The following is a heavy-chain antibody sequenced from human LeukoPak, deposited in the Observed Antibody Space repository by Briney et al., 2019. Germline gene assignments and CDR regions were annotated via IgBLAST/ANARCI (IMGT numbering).Heavy chain of an antibody. J-gene: IGHJ6*02. CDR2: ISAYNGNT. CDR1: GYTFTSYG. Sequence: GASVKVSCKASGYTFTSYGISWVRQAPGQGLEWMGWISAYNGNTNYAQKLQGRVTMTTDTSTSTAYMELRSLRSDDTAVYYCARDIEQWLTPYYYYGMDVWGQGTTVTVSS. CDR3: ARDIEQWLTPYYYYGMDV. D-gene: IGHD6-19*01. V-gene: IGHV1-18*01.